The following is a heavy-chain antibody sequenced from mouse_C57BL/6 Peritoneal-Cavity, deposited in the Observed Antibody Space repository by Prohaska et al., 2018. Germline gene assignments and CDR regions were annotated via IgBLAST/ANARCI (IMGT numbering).Heavy chain of an antibody. Sequence: EVQLVESGGGLVKPGGSLKLSCAASGFTFSDYGMHWVRQAPEKGLDWVAYISSGSSTIYYADTVKGRFTISRDNAKNTLFLQMTSLRSEDTAMYYCATPYYGSSSYWYFDVWSTGTTVTVSS. CDR1: GFTFSDYG. CDR2: ISSGSSTI. CDR3: ATPYYGSSSYWYFDV. J-gene: IGHJ1*03. V-gene: IGHV5-17*01. D-gene: IGHD1-1*01.